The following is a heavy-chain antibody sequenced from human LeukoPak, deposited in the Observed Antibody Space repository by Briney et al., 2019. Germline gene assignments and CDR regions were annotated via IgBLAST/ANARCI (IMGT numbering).Heavy chain of an antibody. CDR1: GYTFTGHY. CDR3: AIGEPASRDYYYYLDV. CDR2: IYPNSGGT. D-gene: IGHD3-10*01. J-gene: IGHJ6*03. V-gene: IGHV1-2*02. Sequence: GASVKVSCKASGYTFTGHYMHWVRQAPGQGLGWVGWIYPNSGGTNFAQKFQGRVTMTRDTSIRTAYMEINRLTSDDTAVYFCAIGEPASRDYYYYLDVWGKGTTVTVS.